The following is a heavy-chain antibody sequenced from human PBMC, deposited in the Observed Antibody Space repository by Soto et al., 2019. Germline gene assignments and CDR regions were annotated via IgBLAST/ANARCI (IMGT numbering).Heavy chain of an antibody. CDR1: GLTLTNYA. CDR2: IGGRDDNT. D-gene: IGHD3-22*01. Sequence: SGGSLRLSCAASGLTLTNYAMSWVRQAPGKGLEWVSSIGGRDDNTYYADSVEGRFTISRDISKNALYLQMNSLRVDDTAVYYCSNYYATSSYPYWSLEHWGHGTLVTVSS. V-gene: IGHV3-23*01. J-gene: IGHJ1*01. CDR3: SNYYATSSYPYWSLEH.